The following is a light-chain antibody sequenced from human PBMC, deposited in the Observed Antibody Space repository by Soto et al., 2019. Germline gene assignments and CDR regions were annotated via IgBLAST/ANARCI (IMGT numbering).Light chain of an antibody. V-gene: IGLV1-40*01. CDR2: GNN. CDR1: SSNIGAGYD. J-gene: IGLJ3*02. Sequence: QSVLTQPPSMSGAPGQRVSISCSGTSSNIGAGYDVHWYHQVPGTAPKLLIYGNNNRPSGVPDRFSGSRSVTSASLAITGLQAPDEGDYYCQSFETNLRGSVFGGGTKLTVL. CDR3: QSFETNLRGSV.